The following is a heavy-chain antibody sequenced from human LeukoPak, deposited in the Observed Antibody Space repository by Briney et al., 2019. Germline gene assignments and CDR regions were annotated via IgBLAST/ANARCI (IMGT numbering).Heavy chain of an antibody. Sequence: PGGSLRLSCAASGFPFDEHAMHWVRQAPGKGLEWVSGISYSSETIGYVDSVKGRFTISRDNVRKSLYLQMNSLRAEDTAVYYCAKDRALGGAAAGADAFDIWGQGTMVTVSS. J-gene: IGHJ3*02. V-gene: IGHV3-9*01. D-gene: IGHD6-13*01. CDR2: ISYSSETI. CDR1: GFPFDEHA. CDR3: AKDRALGGAAAGADAFDI.